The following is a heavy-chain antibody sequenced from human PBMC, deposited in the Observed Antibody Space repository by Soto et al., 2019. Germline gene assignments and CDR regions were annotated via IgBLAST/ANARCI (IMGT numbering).Heavy chain of an antibody. Sequence: PSETLSLTCFVCRGSIRSYYWSWTRQHTGKGLEWIGFIYYSGATSYNPSLKRRLTLSTDTSKNHFSLQLSSVTATHTAIYYSARHEGGEDDSRLDYWGQGAQVT. CDR2: IYYSGAT. J-gene: IGHJ4*02. CDR3: ARHEGGEDDSRLDY. CDR1: RGSIRSYY. D-gene: IGHD3-22*01. V-gene: IGHV4-59*08.